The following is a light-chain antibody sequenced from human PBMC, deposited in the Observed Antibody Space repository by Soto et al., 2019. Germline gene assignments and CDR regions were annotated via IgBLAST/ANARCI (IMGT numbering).Light chain of an antibody. Sequence: EIVLTQSPGTLSLSPGERATLSCRASQSVSRSFLAWYQQKPGQAPRLLIYGASSRATGIPDRFGGSGSGTDFTLTISRLEPEDFAVYSCQQYGDSVTFGGGTKVDIK. CDR2: GAS. CDR3: QQYGDSVT. CDR1: QSVSRSF. V-gene: IGKV3-20*01. J-gene: IGKJ4*01.